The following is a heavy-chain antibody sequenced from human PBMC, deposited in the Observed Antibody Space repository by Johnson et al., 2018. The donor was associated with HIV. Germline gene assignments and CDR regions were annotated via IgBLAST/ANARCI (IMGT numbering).Heavy chain of an antibody. J-gene: IGHJ3*02. CDR2: INSDGSST. Sequence: VQLVESGGGVARPGGSLRLSCAASGFTFSSYWMHWVRQAPGKGLVWVSRINSDGSSTSYADSVKGRFTISRDNAKNTLYLQMNSLRAEDTAVYYCARGKKQWLDEDAFDIWGQGTMVTVSS. D-gene: IGHD6-19*01. CDR3: ARGKKQWLDEDAFDI. V-gene: IGHV3-74*02. CDR1: GFTFSSYW.